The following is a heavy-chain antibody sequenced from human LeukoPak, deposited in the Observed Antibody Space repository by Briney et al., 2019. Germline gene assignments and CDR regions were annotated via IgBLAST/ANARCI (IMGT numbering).Heavy chain of an antibody. CDR3: ARGRAARLDQ. D-gene: IGHD6-6*01. CDR2: ISSSGTTI. J-gene: IGHJ4*02. Sequence: GGSLRLSCAASGFTFSGNEMNWVRQAPGKGLEWVSYISSSGTTIYYADSVKGRFTISRDNAKKSVYLQMNSLRDEDTAVYYWARGRAARLDQWGQGTLVTVSS. V-gene: IGHV3-48*03. CDR1: GFTFSGNE.